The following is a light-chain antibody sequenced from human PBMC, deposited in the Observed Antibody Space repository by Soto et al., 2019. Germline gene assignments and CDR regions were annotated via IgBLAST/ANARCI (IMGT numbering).Light chain of an antibody. Sequence: QSALTQPASVSGSPGQSITISCTGTSSDIGGFNFVSWYQHHPDSAPQLIIYEVTNRPSGVSSRFSASKSGNTASLTISGLQHEDEGDYYCGSYTSSTTVVLFGGGTKLTVL. CDR1: SSDIGGFNF. V-gene: IGLV2-14*01. CDR3: GSYTSSTTVVL. J-gene: IGLJ2*01. CDR2: EVT.